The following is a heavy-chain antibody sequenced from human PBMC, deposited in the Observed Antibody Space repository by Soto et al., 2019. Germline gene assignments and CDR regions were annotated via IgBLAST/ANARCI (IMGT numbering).Heavy chain of an antibody. CDR1: RFIFSDYA. Sequence: DVQLLESGGGLVQPGGSLTLSCAASRFIFSDYAMNWVRQAPGKGLEWVSSIGGGNTDRYYADSVKGRFIISRDNSKNTMYLPRNSLRDDDTAVYYCAKDAVSYNGKWDWFDSWGQGTLVTVSS. J-gene: IGHJ5*01. CDR2: IGGGNTDR. D-gene: IGHD1-26*01. V-gene: IGHV3-23*01. CDR3: AKDAVSYNGKWDWFDS.